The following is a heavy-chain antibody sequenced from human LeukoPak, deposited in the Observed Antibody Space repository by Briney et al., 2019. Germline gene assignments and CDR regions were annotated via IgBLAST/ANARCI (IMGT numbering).Heavy chain of an antibody. J-gene: IGHJ4*02. D-gene: IGHD2-2*01. Sequence: PGGSLRLSCTASGFTFGDYAMTWVRQAPGKGLEWVGFIRSKGYGRTTAYAASVNGRFTISRDDSKSIAYLQMNSLKTEDTAVYYCTRGVGCSSTSCSPGYIDHWGQGTLVTVSS. CDR2: IRSKGYGRTT. V-gene: IGHV3-49*04. CDR1: GFTFGDYA. CDR3: TRGVGCSSTSCSPGYIDH.